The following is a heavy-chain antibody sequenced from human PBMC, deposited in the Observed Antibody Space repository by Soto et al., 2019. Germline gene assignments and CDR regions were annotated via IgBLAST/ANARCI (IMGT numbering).Heavy chain of an antibody. J-gene: IGHJ4*02. CDR3: ARDPKTSGGQHWAFNYFDS. V-gene: IGHV3-30-3*01. CDR1: GFSFSISP. D-gene: IGHD7-27*01. Sequence: QVQLVESGGGVVQPGRSLRLSCVASGFSFSISPMHWVRQAPGKGPEWVALISYDGTNKFYADSVKGRFTISRDNSKCTLYLQVDSLRPEDAAVYYCARDPKTSGGQHWAFNYFDSWGQGTLVTVSS. CDR2: ISYDGTNK.